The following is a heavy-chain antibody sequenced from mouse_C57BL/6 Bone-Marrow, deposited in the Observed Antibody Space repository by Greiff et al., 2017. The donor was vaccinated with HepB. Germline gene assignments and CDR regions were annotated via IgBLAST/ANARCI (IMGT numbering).Heavy chain of an antibody. D-gene: IGHD2-13*01. J-gene: IGHJ2*03. V-gene: IGHV1-82*01. CDR2: IYPGDGDT. CDR1: GYAFSSSW. CDR3: AVYGEYDC. Sequence: QVQLQQSGPELVKPGASVKISCKASGYAFSSSWMNWVKQRPGKGLEWIGRIYPGDGDTNYNGKFKGKATLTADKSSSTAYMQLSSLTSEDSAVYCGAVYGEYDCGGRGTGLTVTS.